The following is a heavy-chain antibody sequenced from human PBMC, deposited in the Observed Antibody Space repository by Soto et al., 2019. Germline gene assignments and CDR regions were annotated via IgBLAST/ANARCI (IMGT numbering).Heavy chain of an antibody. CDR3: ARRGYSSSWYYYSYYGMDV. D-gene: IGHD6-13*01. CDR1: GYTFTSYD. V-gene: IGHV1-8*01. J-gene: IGHJ6*02. CDR2: MNPNSGNT. Sequence: QVQLVQSGAEVKKPGASVKVSCKASGYTFTSYDINWVRQATGQGLEWMGWMNPNSGNTGYAQKFQGRVTMTRNTSISTAYMELSSLRSEDTAVYYCARRGYSSSWYYYSYYGMDVWGQGTTVTVPS.